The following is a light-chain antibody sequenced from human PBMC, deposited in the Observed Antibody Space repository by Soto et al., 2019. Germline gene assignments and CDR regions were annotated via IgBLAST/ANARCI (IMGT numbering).Light chain of an antibody. CDR1: QDINKY. CDR3: QQYDSFPRT. J-gene: IGKJ2*01. V-gene: IGKV1-33*01. Sequence: DILMTQSPSSLSPSVGDRVTITCQASQDINKYLNWYQQKPGTRPKLLIYHSPNLETGVPSRFSGSGSGTRFILAISSLQPEDIATYFYQQYDSFPRTFGQGTKLDLK. CDR2: HSP.